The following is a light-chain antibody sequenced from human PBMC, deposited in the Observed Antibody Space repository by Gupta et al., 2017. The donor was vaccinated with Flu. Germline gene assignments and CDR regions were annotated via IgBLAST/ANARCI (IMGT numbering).Light chain of an antibody. CDR3: QVGHSGSDLWV. CDR2: DDS. Sequence: SNVLTQPPSVSVAPGQTAKITCGGNNIGSYSVHWYQQMPGQAPILVVNDDSDRPSGIPERFSGSNSGNTATLTITRVEAGDEADYYCQVGHSGSDLWVFGGGTKLTVL. CDR1: NIGSYS. V-gene: IGLV3-21*02. J-gene: IGLJ3*02.